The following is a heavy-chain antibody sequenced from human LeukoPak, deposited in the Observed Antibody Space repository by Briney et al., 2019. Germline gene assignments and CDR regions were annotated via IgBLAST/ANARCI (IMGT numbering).Heavy chain of an antibody. Sequence: GGPLRLSCAASGFTFSGFAMTWVRQAPGKGLEWVSTISGSGGSTYYADSVKGRFTISRDNSKNTLYLQMNSLRAEDTAVYYCAKTMGAIDHDYWGQGTLVTVSS. CDR3: AKTMGAIDHDY. D-gene: IGHD1-26*01. CDR1: GFTFSGFA. V-gene: IGHV3-23*01. CDR2: ISGSGGST. J-gene: IGHJ4*02.